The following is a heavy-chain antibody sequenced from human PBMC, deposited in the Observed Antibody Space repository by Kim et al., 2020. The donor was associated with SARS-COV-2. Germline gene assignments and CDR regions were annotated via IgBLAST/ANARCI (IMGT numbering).Heavy chain of an antibody. Sequence: GGSLRLSCAASGFTVSSNYMSWVRQAPGKGLEWVSVIYSGGSTYYADSVKGRFTISRDNSKNTLYLQMNSLRAEDTAVYYCARVRPPMTLDYWGQGTLVTVSS. CDR1: GFTVSSNY. CDR2: IYSGGST. V-gene: IGHV3-66*01. CDR3: ARVRPPMTLDY. J-gene: IGHJ4*02.